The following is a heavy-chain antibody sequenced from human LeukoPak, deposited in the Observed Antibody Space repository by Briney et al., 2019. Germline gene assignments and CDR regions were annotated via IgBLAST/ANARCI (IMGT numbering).Heavy chain of an antibody. J-gene: IGHJ6*03. Sequence: SETLSLTCAVYGGSFSGYYWSWIRQPPGKGLEWIGEINHSGSTNYNPSLKSRVTISVDTSKNQFSLKLSSVTAADTAVYYCARYPTYYDFWSGYYRRADYYYMDVWGKGTTVTVSS. CDR3: ARYPTYYDFWSGYYRRADYYYMDV. CDR2: INHSGST. D-gene: IGHD3-3*01. V-gene: IGHV4-34*01. CDR1: GGSFSGYY.